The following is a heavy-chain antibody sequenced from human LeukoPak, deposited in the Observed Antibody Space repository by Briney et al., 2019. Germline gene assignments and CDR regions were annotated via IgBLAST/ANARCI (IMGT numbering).Heavy chain of an antibody. CDR1: GFTFSSYG. J-gene: IGHJ4*02. V-gene: IGHV3-30*18. Sequence: GRSLRLSCAASGFTFSSYGMNWVRQAPGKGLEWVAVVSSDGSDQYYADSVEGRFTTSRDNSRNTVYLQMNSLRAGDTAVYYCVNSGFPHFWGQGALVTVSS. D-gene: IGHD3-10*01. CDR3: VNSGFPHF. CDR2: VSSDGSDQ.